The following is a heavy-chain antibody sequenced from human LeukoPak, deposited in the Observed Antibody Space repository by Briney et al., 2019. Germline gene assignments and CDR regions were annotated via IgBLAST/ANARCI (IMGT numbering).Heavy chain of an antibody. V-gene: IGHV5-51*01. Sequence: GESLKISCKGAGHSFTSYWIGWVRQMPGKGLEWMGIIYPGDSDTRYSPSFQGQVTISADKSISTAYLQWSSLKASDTAMYYCARGFLYCSGGSCYLGSFDYWGQGTLVTVSS. CDR2: IYPGDSDT. D-gene: IGHD2-15*01. CDR3: ARGFLYCSGGSCYLGSFDY. CDR1: GHSFTSYW. J-gene: IGHJ4*02.